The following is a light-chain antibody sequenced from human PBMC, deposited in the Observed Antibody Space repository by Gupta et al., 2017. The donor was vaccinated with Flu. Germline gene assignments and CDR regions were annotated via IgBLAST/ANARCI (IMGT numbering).Light chain of an antibody. Sequence: QSALTQPASLSGSPGQTIPISFTGTSSDVGGYTYVSWYQKQPGKAPKLMIYEVSHPPSGVSNRFSASKSGNAASLTISGLQAEEEADYCCGSDTSSSTVVFGTGTKVTVL. V-gene: IGLV2-14*01. CDR2: EVS. CDR1: SSDVGGYTY. J-gene: IGLJ1*01. CDR3: GSDTSSSTVV.